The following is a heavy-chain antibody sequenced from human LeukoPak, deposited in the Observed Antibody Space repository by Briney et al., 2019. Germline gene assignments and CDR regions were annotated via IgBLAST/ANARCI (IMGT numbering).Heavy chain of an antibody. D-gene: IGHD2-15*01. CDR3: TRAGWYRQDY. V-gene: IGHV3-74*01. CDR2: INGDGTST. Sequence: PGGSLRLSCVASEFTFSSYWLHWVRQAPGKGLVWVSRINGDGTSTSYADSVKGRFTISRDNAKNTLYLQMSSLRVEDTAVYYCTRAGWYRQDYWGQGTLVTVSS. CDR1: EFTFSSYW. J-gene: IGHJ4*02.